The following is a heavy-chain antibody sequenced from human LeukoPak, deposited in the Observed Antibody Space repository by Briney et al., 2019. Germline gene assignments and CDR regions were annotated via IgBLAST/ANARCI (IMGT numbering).Heavy chain of an antibody. J-gene: IGHJ4*02. CDR3: ARAGGTSWADS. CDR1: GFTFRDYW. V-gene: IGHV3-7*01. D-gene: IGHD6-13*01. CDR2: VKQDGTEK. Sequence: GGSLRLSCEASGFTFRDYWMTWVRQAPGKGLEWVANVKQDGTEKFYVDSVKGRFTISRDNGKNSLYLQINSLRVEDTAIYYCARAGGTSWADSWGQGTLVTVSS.